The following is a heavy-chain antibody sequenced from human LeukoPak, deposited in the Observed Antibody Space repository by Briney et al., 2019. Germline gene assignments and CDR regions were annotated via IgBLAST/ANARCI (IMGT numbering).Heavy chain of an antibody. V-gene: IGHV3-48*01. CDR1: GFTFRTSG. D-gene: IGHD3-16*02. J-gene: IGHJ4*02. CDR3: ARNDYVWGSYRYTGCLDY. CDR2: ISSSGTTI. Sequence: GGSLRLSCAASGFTFRTSGMNWVRQAPGKGLEWVSYISSSGTTISYAQSVKGRFTITRDNAQNSLTLHMNTLRADDTAVYYCARNDYVWGSYRYTGCLDYRGQGTLVTVSS.